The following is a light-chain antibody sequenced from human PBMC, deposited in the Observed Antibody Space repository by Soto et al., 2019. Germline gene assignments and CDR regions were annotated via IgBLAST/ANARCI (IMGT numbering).Light chain of an antibody. CDR3: LQYQSYWT. CDR2: QAS. J-gene: IGKJ1*01. CDR1: QSINRQ. V-gene: IGKV1-5*03. Sequence: DIQMTQSPSTLSASVGDRVSITCRASQSINRQLAWYQQTPGKAPNLLIYQASNLENGVPSRFTGSGSGTEFTLTISSLQPDDFATYYCLQYQSYWTFGQGTKVEVK.